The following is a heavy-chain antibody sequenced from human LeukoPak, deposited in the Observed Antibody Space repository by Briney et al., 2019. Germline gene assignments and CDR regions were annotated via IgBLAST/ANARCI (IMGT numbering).Heavy chain of an antibody. D-gene: IGHD3-10*01. CDR1: GGSISSSSYY. CDR3: ARGASMVRGFGDNWFDP. J-gene: IGHJ5*02. V-gene: IGHV4-39*07. Sequence: SETLSLTCTVSGGSISSSSYYWGWIRQPPGTGLECIGSISYRGSTYYNPSLKSQVTISVDTSKNQFSLKLSSVTAADTAVYYCARGASMVRGFGDNWFDPWGQGTLVTVSS. CDR2: ISYRGST.